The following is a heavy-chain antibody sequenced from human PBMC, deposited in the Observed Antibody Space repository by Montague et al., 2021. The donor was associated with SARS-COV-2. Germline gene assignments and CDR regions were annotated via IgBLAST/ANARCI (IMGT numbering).Heavy chain of an antibody. J-gene: IGHJ6*02. CDR2: KRYN. D-gene: IGHD3-10*01. CDR3: TRGREGNYNVMDV. Sequence: KRYNDYAVSVRGRVTINPDTSKNQFSLQLNSVTPEDTAIYYCTRGREGNYNVMDVWGQGTTVTVS. V-gene: IGHV6-1*01.